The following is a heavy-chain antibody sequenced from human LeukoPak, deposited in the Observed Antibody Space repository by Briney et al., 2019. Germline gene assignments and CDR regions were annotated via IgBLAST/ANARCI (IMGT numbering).Heavy chain of an antibody. CDR3: ARSPVGSSGYSSYDY. CDR1: GFTFSSYA. CDR2: ISYDGSNK. Sequence: GGSLRLSCAASGFTFSSYAMHWVRQAPGKGLEWVAVISYDGSNKYYADSVKGRFTISRDNSKNTLYLQMNSLRAEDTAVYYCARSPVGSSGYSSYDYWGQGTLVTVSS. V-gene: IGHV3-30*04. D-gene: IGHD3-22*01. J-gene: IGHJ4*02.